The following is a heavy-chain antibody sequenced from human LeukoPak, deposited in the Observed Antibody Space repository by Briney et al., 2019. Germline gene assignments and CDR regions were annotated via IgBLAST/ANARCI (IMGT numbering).Heavy chain of an antibody. CDR3: VRDLILVWTPGDDFDF. D-gene: IGHD2-8*01. Sequence: GGSLRLSCAVSGFPLSSYWTHWVRQAPGKGLEWVSRIDEKGSVRTYADSVKGRFTVSRDNAKQTVYLQMNSLKVEDTAVYYCVRDLILVWTPGDDFDFWGQGTLVTVSS. V-gene: IGHV3-74*01. J-gene: IGHJ4*02. CDR2: IDEKGSVR. CDR1: GFPLSSYW.